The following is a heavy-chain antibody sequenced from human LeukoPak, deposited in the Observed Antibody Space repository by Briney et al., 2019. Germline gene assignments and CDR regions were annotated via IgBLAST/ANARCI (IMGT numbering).Heavy chain of an antibody. J-gene: IGHJ3*02. D-gene: IGHD2-2*01. V-gene: IGHV4-59*01. CDR3: ARGPPDCSSTSCYAFDAFDI. CDR1: GGSIRRYF. CDR2: IYYSWST. Sequence: SETPSLTCTVSGGSIRRYFWSWVREPPGKGVGWSGYIYYSWSTNYNPSLKSRVTISVDTSKNQFSLKLSSVTAADTAVYYCARGPPDCSSTSCYAFDAFDIWGQGTMVTVSS.